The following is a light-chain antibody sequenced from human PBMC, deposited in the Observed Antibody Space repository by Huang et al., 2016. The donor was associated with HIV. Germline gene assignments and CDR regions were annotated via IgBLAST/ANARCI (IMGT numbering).Light chain of an antibody. V-gene: IGKV3-11*01. J-gene: IGKJ4*01. Sequence: EIVLTQSPDTLSLSHGQRATLSCRASQSLNKFLNWYQHKPGQSPSPLFSYASNRAAGIPARFNGSGSGTDFTLTITSLKPEDFAIYYCQQRSNSLTFGGGTKVEIK. CDR2: YAS. CDR3: QQRSNSLT. CDR1: QSLNKF.